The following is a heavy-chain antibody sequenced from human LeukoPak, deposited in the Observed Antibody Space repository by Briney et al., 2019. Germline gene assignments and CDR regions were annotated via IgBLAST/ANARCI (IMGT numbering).Heavy chain of an antibody. CDR1: GFSFNSYA. D-gene: IGHD3-9*01. CDR2: ISASGGTT. CDR3: AKGDVLPSYPTFDY. V-gene: IGHV3-23*01. Sequence: GSLKLWCAAWGFSFNSYALSWFRQAPGKGLEWVSVISASGGTTYYADSVKGRFTISRDTSKDTVYLQMHSLRAEDTAVYYCAKGDVLPSYPTFDYWGQGTLVTVSS. J-gene: IGHJ4*02.